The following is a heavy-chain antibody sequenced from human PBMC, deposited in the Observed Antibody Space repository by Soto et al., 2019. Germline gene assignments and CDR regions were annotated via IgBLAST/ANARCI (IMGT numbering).Heavy chain of an antibody. CDR3: ARGMIVVVITTFYYYGMDV. J-gene: IGHJ6*02. CDR2: IIPIFGTA. Sequence: GASVKVSCKASGDTFSSYAISWVRQAPGQGLEWMGGIIPIFGTANYAQKFQGRVTITADESTSTAYMELSSLRSEDTAVYYCARGMIVVVITTFYYYGMDVWGQGTTVTVSS. D-gene: IGHD3-22*01. V-gene: IGHV1-69*13. CDR1: GDTFSSYA.